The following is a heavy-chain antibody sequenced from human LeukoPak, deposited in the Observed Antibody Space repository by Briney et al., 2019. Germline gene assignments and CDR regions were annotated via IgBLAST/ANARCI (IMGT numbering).Heavy chain of an antibody. CDR2: INHSGST. CDR1: GGSFSGYY. V-gene: IGHV4-34*01. D-gene: IGHD4-23*01. J-gene: IGHJ5*02. Sequence: PSETLSLTCAVYGGSFSGYYWSWIRQPPGKGLEWIGKINHSGSTNYNPSLKSRVTISVDTSKNQFSLKLSSVTAADTAVYYCARGVPPTTVVTPGWFDPWGQGTLVTVSS. CDR3: ARGVPPTTVVTPGWFDP.